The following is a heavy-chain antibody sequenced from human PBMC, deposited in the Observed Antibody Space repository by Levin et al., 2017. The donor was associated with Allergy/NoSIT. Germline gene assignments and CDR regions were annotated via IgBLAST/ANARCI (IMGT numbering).Heavy chain of an antibody. J-gene: IGHJ5*02. V-gene: IGHV4-4*02. CDR1: GASISSNNW. CDR3: AGDVGEESSSPGARFDP. Sequence: SQTLSLTCAVSGASISSNNWWSWVRQAPGKGLEWIGEIDDSGSTNYNPSLKSRVTISVDKSKNQFSLKLNSVTAADTAFYYCAGDVGEESSSPGARFDPWGQGTLVTVSS. D-gene: IGHD6-6*01. CDR2: IDDSGST.